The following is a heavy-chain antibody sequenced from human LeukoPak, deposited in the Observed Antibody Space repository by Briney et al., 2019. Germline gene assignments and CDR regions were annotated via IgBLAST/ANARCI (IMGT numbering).Heavy chain of an antibody. D-gene: IGHD1-26*01. J-gene: IGHJ4*02. Sequence: PGGSLRLSCVASGVTLSNYAMSWARQAPGKGLEWVSGISSSGSGGNTYYADSVKGRFTISRDNSKNTLYLQMNSLRAEDTAVYYCTKDKSWGELHYFDCWGQGTLVTVSS. CDR2: ISSSGSGGNT. V-gene: IGHV3-23*01. CDR3: TKDKSWGELHYFDC. CDR1: GVTLSNYA.